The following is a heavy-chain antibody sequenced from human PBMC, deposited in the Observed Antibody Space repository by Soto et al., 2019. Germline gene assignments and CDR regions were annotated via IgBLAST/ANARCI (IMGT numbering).Heavy chain of an antibody. D-gene: IGHD6-6*01. CDR2: TIPIFGTA. Sequence: SVKVSCKASGGTFSSYAISWVRQAPGQGLEWMGGTIPIFGTANYAQKFQGRVTITADESTSTAYMELSSLRSEDTAVYYCARAVWYSSSPHYYYYGMDVWGQGTTVTVSS. CDR1: GGTFSSYA. CDR3: ARAVWYSSSPHYYYYGMDV. V-gene: IGHV1-69*13. J-gene: IGHJ6*02.